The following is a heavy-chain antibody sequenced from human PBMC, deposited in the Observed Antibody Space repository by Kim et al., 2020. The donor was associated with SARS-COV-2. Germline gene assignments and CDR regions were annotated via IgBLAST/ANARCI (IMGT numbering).Heavy chain of an antibody. CDR3: AKDLADLSPFGPIVVVPAAIDYDPPVDYGMDV. CDR2: ISGSGGST. D-gene: IGHD2-2*01. CDR1: GFTFSSYA. Sequence: GGSLRLSCAASGFTFSSYAMSWVRQAPGKGLEWVSAISGSGGSTYYADSVKGRFTISRDNSKNTLYLQMNSLRAEDTAVYYCAKDLADLSPFGPIVVVPAAIDYDPPVDYGMDVWGQGTTVTVSS. V-gene: IGHV3-23*01. J-gene: IGHJ6*02.